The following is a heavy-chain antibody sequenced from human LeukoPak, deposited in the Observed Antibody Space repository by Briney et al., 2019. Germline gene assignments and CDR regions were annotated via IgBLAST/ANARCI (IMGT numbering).Heavy chain of an antibody. V-gene: IGHV1-2*02. CDR2: INPSSGGT. Sequence: ASVKVSCKASGYTFTGYYMHWVRQAPGQGLEWMGWINPSSGGTNYAQKFQGRVTMTRDTSISTAYMELSRLRSDDTAVYYCARVGEYQLLLGWFDPWGQGTLVTVSS. D-gene: IGHD2-2*01. J-gene: IGHJ5*02. CDR1: GYTFTGYY. CDR3: ARVGEYQLLLGWFDP.